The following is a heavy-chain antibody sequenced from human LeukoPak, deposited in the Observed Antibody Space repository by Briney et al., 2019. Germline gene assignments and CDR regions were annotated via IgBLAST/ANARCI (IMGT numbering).Heavy chain of an antibody. D-gene: IGHD2-15*01. CDR2: IGSAGYP. CDR3: ARGLTSSPNRYCSGGSCFDWYFDL. CDR1: GFPFSSYD. Sequence: GGPLRLSCAASGFPFSSYDMHWVRQATGKGVEGVSAIGSAGYPFYPGAVKGRFTISRENAKNSLYLQMNSLRAGGTAVYYCARGLTSSPNRYCSGGSCFDWYFDLWGRGTLVTVSS. J-gene: IGHJ2*01. V-gene: IGHV3-13*05.